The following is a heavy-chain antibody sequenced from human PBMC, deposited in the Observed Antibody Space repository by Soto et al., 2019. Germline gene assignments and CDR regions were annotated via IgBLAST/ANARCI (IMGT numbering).Heavy chain of an antibody. CDR3: ANSHLDILTGLGYFDS. D-gene: IGHD3-9*01. CDR2: IYWDDDK. J-gene: IGHJ4*02. V-gene: IGHV2-5*02. CDR1: GFSLSTSGVG. Sequence: KESGPTLVKPTQTLTLTCTFSGFSLSTSGVGVGWIRQPPGKALEWLALIYWDDDKRYSPSLKSRLTITKDTSKNQVVLTLTNMDPVDTATYYCANSHLDILTGLGYFDSWGQGTLVTVSS.